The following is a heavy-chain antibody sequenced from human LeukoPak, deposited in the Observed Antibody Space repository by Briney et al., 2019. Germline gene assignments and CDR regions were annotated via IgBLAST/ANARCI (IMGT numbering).Heavy chain of an antibody. CDR2: ISYDGSNK. Sequence: GGSLRLSCAASGFSVRTTYMSWVRQAPGKGPEWVAVISYDGSNKYYADSYVDSVKGRFTISRDNSKNTLYLQMNSRRAEDTALYYCARDESPLIAAVFDYWGQGTLVTVSS. CDR1: GFSVRTTY. D-gene: IGHD6-13*01. V-gene: IGHV3-30*03. J-gene: IGHJ4*02. CDR3: ARDESPLIAAVFDY.